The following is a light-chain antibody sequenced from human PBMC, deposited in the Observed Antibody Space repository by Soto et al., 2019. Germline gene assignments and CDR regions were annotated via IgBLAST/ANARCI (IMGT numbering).Light chain of an antibody. CDR2: IAS. J-gene: IGKJ5*01. CDR3: QQLDSMPIT. Sequence: IQLTQSPSSLSASVGYRVAITCRASQGIRSYLAWYQQKPGEAPKLLISIASILQSGVPSRFSGSGSGTDFVLTISSLQPEDSATYYCQQLDSMPITFGQGTRLEIK. CDR1: QGIRSY. V-gene: IGKV1-9*01.